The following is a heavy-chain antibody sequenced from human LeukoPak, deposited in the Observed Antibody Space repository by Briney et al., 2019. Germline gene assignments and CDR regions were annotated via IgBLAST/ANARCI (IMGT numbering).Heavy chain of an antibody. CDR3: ARGSATVTHNFDY. CDR2: INHSGST. D-gene: IGHD4-11*01. V-gene: IGHV4-34*01. Sequence: SETLSLTCAVYGGSFGGYYWSWIRQPPGKGLEWIGEINHSGSTNYNPSLKSRVTISVDTSKNQFSLKLSSVTAADMAVYYCARGSATVTHNFDYWGQGTLVTVSS. CDR1: GGSFGGYY. J-gene: IGHJ4*02.